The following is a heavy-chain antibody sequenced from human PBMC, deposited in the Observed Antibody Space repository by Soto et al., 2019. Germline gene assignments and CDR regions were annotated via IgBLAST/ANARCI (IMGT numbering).Heavy chain of an antibody. D-gene: IGHD2-21*01. J-gene: IGHJ5*02. CDR1: GYTFTGYY. CDR3: ARDYRGYSEHGWFDP. V-gene: IGHV1-2*02. CDR2: INPNSGGT. Sequence: QVQLVQSGAEVKKPGASVKVSCKSSGYTFTGYYMHWVRQAPGQGLEWMGWINPNSGGTNYAQKFQGRVTMTRDTSISTAYMELSRLRSDDTAVYYCARDYRGYSEHGWFDPWGQGTLVTVSS.